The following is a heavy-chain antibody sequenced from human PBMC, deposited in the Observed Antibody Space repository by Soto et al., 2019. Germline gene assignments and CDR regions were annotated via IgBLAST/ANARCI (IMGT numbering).Heavy chain of an antibody. Sequence: PGGSLGLSCADSGFTFSNAWMSWVRQAPGKGLEWVGRIKSKTDGGTTDYAAPVKGRFTISRDDSKNTLYLQMNSLKTEDTAVYYCTVTEVVSATPPLFDPWGQGTLVTVSS. V-gene: IGHV3-15*01. J-gene: IGHJ5*02. D-gene: IGHD2-15*01. CDR2: IKSKTDGGTT. CDR3: TVTEVVSATPPLFDP. CDR1: GFTFSNAW.